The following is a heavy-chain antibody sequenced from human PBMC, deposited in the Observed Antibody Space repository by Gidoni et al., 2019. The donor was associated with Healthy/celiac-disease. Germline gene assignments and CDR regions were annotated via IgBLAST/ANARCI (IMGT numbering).Heavy chain of an antibody. V-gene: IGHV4-59*02. CDR3: ARGWLRSDY. CDR1: GGSVSSYY. J-gene: IGHJ4*02. CDR2: IYYSGST. Sequence: QAQLQEPGPGLVKPSETLSLTCTGPGGSVSSYYGSWIRQPPGKGLEWIGYIYYSGSTNYNPSLKSRVTISVDTSKNQFSLKLSSVTAADTAVYYCARGWLRSDYWGQGTLVTVSS. D-gene: IGHD3-16*01.